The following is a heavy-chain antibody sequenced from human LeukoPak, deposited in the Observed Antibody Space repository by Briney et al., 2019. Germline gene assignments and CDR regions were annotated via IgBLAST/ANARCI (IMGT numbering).Heavy chain of an antibody. CDR3: AREYCSSTSCYVDY. CDR2: ISSSSSTI. V-gene: IGHV3-11*04. CDR1: GFTFSDYY. Sequence: GGSLRLSCAASGFTFSDYYLSWIRQAPGKGLEWISYISSSSSTIYYADSVKGRFTISRDNAKNSLYLQMNSLRAEDTAVYYCAREYCSSTSCYVDYWGQGTLVTVSA. D-gene: IGHD2-2*01. J-gene: IGHJ4*02.